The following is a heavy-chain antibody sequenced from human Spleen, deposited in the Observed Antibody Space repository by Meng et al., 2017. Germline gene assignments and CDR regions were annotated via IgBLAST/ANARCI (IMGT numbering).Heavy chain of an antibody. J-gene: IGHJ1*01. CDR1: VYTFTFYD. V-gene: IGHV1-69*06. D-gene: IGHD6-19*01. CDR3: AAATTQAVAEYFQH. CDR2: IIPIFGTA. Sequence: SVKVSCKASVYTFTFYDFKWVRQAPGQGLEWMGGIIPIFGTANYAQKFQGRVTITADKSTSTAYMELSSLRSEDTAVYYCAAATTQAVAEYFQHWGQGTRVTCYS.